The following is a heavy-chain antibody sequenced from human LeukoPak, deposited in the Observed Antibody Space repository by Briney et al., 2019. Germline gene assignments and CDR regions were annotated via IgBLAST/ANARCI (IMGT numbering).Heavy chain of an antibody. D-gene: IGHD3-3*01. CDR2: ISVHSGKT. V-gene: IGHV1-18*04. J-gene: IGHJ5*02. CDR1: GFTFTSYG. Sequence: ASVKVSCKASGFTFTSYGISWVRQAPGQGLEWMGWISVHSGKTDYSEDLQDRVTLTTDTSTSTAYMELRSLRSEDTAVYYCAREGNDITIFGVATPNWFDPWGQGTLVTVSS. CDR3: AREGNDITIFGVATPNWFDP.